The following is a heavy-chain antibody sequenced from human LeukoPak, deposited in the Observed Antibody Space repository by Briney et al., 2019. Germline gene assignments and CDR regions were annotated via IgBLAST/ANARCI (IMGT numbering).Heavy chain of an antibody. CDR1: GFTFSSYA. Sequence: GESLRLSCAASGFTFSSYAMSWVRQAPGKGLEWVSGITSGGATYYVDSVKGRFTISRDNSKNTLYLQMSSLRAEDTAVYYCAKARLVSGYYFDYWGQGTLVTVSS. CDR3: AKARLVSGYYFDY. V-gene: IGHV3-23*01. CDR2: ITSGGAT. J-gene: IGHJ4*02. D-gene: IGHD6-19*01.